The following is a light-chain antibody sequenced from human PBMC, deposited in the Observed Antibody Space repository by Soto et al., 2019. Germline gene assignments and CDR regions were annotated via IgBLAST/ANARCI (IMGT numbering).Light chain of an antibody. J-gene: IGKJ3*01. Sequence: EVVLTQSPGTLSLSPGERATLPCRASQSISSSSLAWYQQRPGQAPRLLIYGASNRAPGIPDRFSGSGSGTAFTLTISRLEPEDFAVYYCQQHGNSPFTFGPGTKVDIK. V-gene: IGKV3-20*01. CDR3: QQHGNSPFT. CDR2: GAS. CDR1: QSISSSS.